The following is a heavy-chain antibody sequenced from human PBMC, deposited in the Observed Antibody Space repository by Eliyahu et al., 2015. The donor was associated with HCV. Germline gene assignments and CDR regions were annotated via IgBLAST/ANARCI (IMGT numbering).Heavy chain of an antibody. Sequence: QVQLQQWGAGLLKPSETLSLTCAVYGGSFSGYYWSWIRQPPGKGLEWIGEINHSGSTNYNPSLKSRVTISVDTSKNQFSLKLSSVTAADTAVYYCASRYCSGGSCYSRADYWGQGTLVTVSS. CDR1: GGSFSGYY. D-gene: IGHD2-15*01. CDR2: INHSGST. CDR3: ASRYCSGGSCYSRADY. V-gene: IGHV4-34*01. J-gene: IGHJ4*02.